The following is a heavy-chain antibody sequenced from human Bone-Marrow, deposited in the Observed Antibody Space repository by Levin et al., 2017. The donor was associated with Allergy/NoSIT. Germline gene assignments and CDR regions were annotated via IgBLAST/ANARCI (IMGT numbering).Heavy chain of an antibody. D-gene: IGHD7-27*01. J-gene: IGHJ4*02. CDR1: GNSFSSDW. V-gene: IGHV5-51*03. CDR2: IYPGDSDT. CDR3: AKEQGSDRSPFDN. Sequence: PGASVKVSCKGSGNSFSSDWIGWVRQKPGKGLELMGVIYPGDSDTRYSPSFQGQVSIPADKSISTAYLQWDSLKASDTAMYYCAKEQGSDRSPFDNWGQGSLVAVTS.